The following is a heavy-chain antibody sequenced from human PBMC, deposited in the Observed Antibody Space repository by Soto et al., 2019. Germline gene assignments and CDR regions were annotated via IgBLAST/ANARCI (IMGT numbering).Heavy chain of an antibody. CDR1: GFTFSSYE. CDR3: ARAPRYYYGSGSYPYFDY. D-gene: IGHD3-10*01. V-gene: IGHV3-48*03. J-gene: IGHJ4*02. Sequence: SLRLSCAASGFTFSSYEMNWVRQAPGKGLEWVSYISSSGSTIYYADSVKGRFTISRDNAKNSLYLQMNSLRAEDTAVYYCARAPRYYYGSGSYPYFDYWGQGTLVTVS. CDR2: ISSSGSTI.